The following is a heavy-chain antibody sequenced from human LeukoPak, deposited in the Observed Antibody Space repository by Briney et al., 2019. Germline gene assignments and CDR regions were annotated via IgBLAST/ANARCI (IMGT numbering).Heavy chain of an antibody. CDR3: ESAPARLADDFWSRGYDGVRDYWMDV. J-gene: IGHJ6*04. Sequence: SVKGSCKASGGTFSSYAISWVRQAPGQGLEWIGGSIPIFGTANYAHKFQGRVTITTDESTSTAYMELRSLRPEDTAVYYCESAPARLADDFWSRGYDGVRDYWMDVCGEGTTVTVSS. CDR2: SIPIFGTA. V-gene: IGHV1-69*05. D-gene: IGHD3-3*01. CDR1: GGTFSSYA.